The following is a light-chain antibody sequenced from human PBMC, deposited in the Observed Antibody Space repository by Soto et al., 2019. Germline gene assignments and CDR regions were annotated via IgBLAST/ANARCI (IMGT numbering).Light chain of an antibody. V-gene: IGKV1-5*03. CDR1: RSISNW. CDR2: TAS. J-gene: IGKJ2*01. Sequence: DIQMTQSPPTLSASVGDRVTISCRASRSISNWLAWYQQKPGMAPKVLIYTASSLQSGVPSRFSGSGSGTEFTLTIISLQPDDFATYYCQQYHTSPYTFGQGTKLEI. CDR3: QQYHTSPYT.